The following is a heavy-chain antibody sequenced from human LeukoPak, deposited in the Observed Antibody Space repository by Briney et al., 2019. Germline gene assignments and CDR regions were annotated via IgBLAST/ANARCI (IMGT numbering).Heavy chain of an antibody. D-gene: IGHD5-12*01. Sequence: GGSLRLFWAASGIPLSSYVMNWGRQAARKRLELVSYNSSSCSTIYFADALQSRFTISRANAKTTLYLQMNSMRAEDTAVYYCARGYIVATIYFDYWGQGTLVTVSS. V-gene: IGHV3-48*03. CDR2: NSSSCSTI. CDR3: ARGYIVATIYFDY. CDR1: GIPLSSYV. J-gene: IGHJ4*02.